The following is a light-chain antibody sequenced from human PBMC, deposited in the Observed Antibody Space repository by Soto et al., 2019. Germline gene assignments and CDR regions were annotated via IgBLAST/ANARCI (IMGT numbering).Light chain of an antibody. CDR1: QSISSY. CDR3: QQSYSTLIT. CDR2: AAS. Sequence: DIQMTQSPSSLSASVGDRVTITCRASQSISSYLNWYQQKPGKAHKXLIYAASSLQSGVPSRFSGSGSGTDLTITISSLQPEDFATYYCQQSYSTLITFGQGTRLEIK. J-gene: IGKJ5*01. V-gene: IGKV1-39*01.